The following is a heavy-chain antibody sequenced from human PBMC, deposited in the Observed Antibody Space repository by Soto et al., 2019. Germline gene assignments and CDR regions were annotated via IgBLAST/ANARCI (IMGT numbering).Heavy chain of an antibody. J-gene: IGHJ4*02. CDR3: ARLRFILMERDFES. Sequence: EVQLVESGGGLVQPGGSLRLSCAASGFTFTSYWMSWVRQAPGKGLEWVANIKQDGTSKYYADSVKGRFTVSRDNAKSSIHLQMDSLRDDDTAVYSCARLRFILMERDFESWGQGTLVTVSS. D-gene: IGHD3-16*01. CDR1: GFTFTSYW. CDR2: IKQDGTSK. V-gene: IGHV3-7*05.